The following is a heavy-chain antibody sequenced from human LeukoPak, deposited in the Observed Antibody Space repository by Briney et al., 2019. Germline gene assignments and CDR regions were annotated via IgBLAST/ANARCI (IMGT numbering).Heavy chain of an antibody. D-gene: IGHD5-12*01. V-gene: IGHV4-4*02. CDR2: IYHSGST. CDR1: GGSISSSNW. J-gene: IGHJ2*01. CDR3: ASSDIAQSWYFDL. Sequence: PSGTLSLTCAVSGGSISSSNWWSWVRQPPGKGLEWIGEIYHSGSTNYNPSLKSRVTISVDKSKNQFSLKLSSVTAADTAVYYCASSDIAQSWYFDLWGRGTLVTVSS.